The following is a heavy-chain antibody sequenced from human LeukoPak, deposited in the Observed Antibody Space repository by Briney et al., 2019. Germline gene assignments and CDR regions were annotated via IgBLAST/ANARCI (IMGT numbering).Heavy chain of an antibody. J-gene: IGHJ5*02. D-gene: IGHD6-19*01. V-gene: IGHV3-7*01. Sequence: GGSLRLSCAASGFTFSSYWMSWVRQAPGKGLEWVANIKQGGSEKYYVDSVKGRFTISRDNAKNSLYLQMNSLRAEDTAVYYCARDLIAVAGNWFDPWGQGTLVTVSS. CDR1: GFTFSSYW. CDR2: IKQGGSEK. CDR3: ARDLIAVAGNWFDP.